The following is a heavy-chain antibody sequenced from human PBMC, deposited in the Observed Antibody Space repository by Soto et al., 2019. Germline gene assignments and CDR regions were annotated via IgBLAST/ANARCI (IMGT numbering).Heavy chain of an antibody. Sequence: QVQVMQSGAEVKKPGDSEKVSCKTSGYIFSDYGINWVRQAPGQGLEWMGWISGYSGNANLAQKFQGRVTMTTDKSTRTAYMELRRLRSDDTAVYYCAKRTSGTTWGESDYWGQGTLVTVSS. D-gene: IGHD4-17*01. CDR1: GYIFSDYG. CDR2: ISGYSGNA. J-gene: IGHJ4*02. V-gene: IGHV1-18*04. CDR3: AKRTSGTTWGESDY.